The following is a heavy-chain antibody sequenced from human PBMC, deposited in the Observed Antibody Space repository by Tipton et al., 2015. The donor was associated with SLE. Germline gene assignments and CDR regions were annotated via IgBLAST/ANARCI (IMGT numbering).Heavy chain of an antibody. V-gene: IGHV3-30*04. CDR1: GFTFSSYA. CDR3: ARGSSYFDL. Sequence: SLRLSCVASGFTFSSYAMHWVRQAPGKGLEWVAVISYDGSNKYYADSVKGRFTISRDNSKNTLYLQMNSLRAEDTAVYYCARGSSYFDLWGRGTLVTVSS. J-gene: IGHJ2*01. D-gene: IGHD1-26*01. CDR2: ISYDGSNK.